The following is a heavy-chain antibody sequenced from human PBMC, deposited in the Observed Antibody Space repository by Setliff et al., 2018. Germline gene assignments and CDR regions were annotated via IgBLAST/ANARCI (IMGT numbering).Heavy chain of an antibody. Sequence: PGGSLRLSCTASGLTFSNCWVSWVRQAPGKGLEWLASINPDGREKYYVDSVKGRFTISRDNAKNSLSLQMNSLRTEDTAVYYCFGAGTCSYWGQGTLVTVSS. J-gene: IGHJ4*02. D-gene: IGHD3-10*01. CDR3: FGAGTCSY. CDR2: INPDGREK. CDR1: GLTFSNCW. V-gene: IGHV3-7*01.